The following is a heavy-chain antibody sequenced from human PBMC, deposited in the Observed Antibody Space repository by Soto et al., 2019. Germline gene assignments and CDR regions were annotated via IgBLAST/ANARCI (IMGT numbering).Heavy chain of an antibody. V-gene: IGHV3-33*01. CDR1: EVTIGSFD. J-gene: IGHJ4*02. CDR3: ERETDSSSWYLSMHY. CDR2: IWYDGSNK. Sequence: RLPNAACEVTIGSFDMHWVRKTPSKGLEWVAVIWYDGSNKYYADSVKGRFTISRDNSKNTLYLQMNSLRAEDTSVYYCERETDSSSWYLSMHYWGQGTLVTVSS. D-gene: IGHD6-13*01.